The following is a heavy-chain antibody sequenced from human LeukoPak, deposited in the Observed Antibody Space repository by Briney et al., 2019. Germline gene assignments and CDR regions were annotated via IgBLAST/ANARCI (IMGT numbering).Heavy chain of an antibody. V-gene: IGHV3-NL1*01. CDR3: AKVSRDYYYYYYMDV. J-gene: IGHJ6*03. CDR2: INNGGAST. CDR1: GFIFSDHY. Sequence: GGSLRLSCAASGFIFSDHYMDWVRQAPGKGLEWVSAINNGGASTYYADSVKGRFTISRDNSKNTLYLQLNSLRAEDPAVYYCAKVSRDYYYYYYMDVWGKGTPVTVSS. D-gene: IGHD6-13*01.